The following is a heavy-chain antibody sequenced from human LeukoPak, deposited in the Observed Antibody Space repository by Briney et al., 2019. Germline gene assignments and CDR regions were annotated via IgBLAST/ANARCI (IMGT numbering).Heavy chain of an antibody. V-gene: IGHV1-46*01. D-gene: IGHD3-9*01. CDR1: GYTFTSHY. CDR2: INPSAGST. CDR3: AKDPRNILTGDYDDFDI. J-gene: IGHJ3*02. Sequence: ASVKVSCKASGYTFTSHYMHWVRQAPGQGLEWMGIINPSAGSTNYAQRFQGRVTMTRDMSTSTVYMELTTLTSDDTAVYFCAKDPRNILTGDYDDFDIWGQGTMVIVSS.